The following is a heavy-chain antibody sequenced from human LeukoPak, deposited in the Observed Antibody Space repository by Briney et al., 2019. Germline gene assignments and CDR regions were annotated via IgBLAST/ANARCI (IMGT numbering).Heavy chain of an antibody. J-gene: IGHJ4*02. V-gene: IGHV4-34*01. CDR2: INHSGST. D-gene: IGHD3-16*01. CDR1: GGSFSGYY. CDR3: ARRGETYFDY. Sequence: SETLSLTCAVYGGSFSGYYWSWIRQPPGKGLEWIGEINHSGSTNYNPSLKSRVTISVATSKNQFSLKLSSVTAADTAVYYCARRGETYFDYWGQGTLVTVSS.